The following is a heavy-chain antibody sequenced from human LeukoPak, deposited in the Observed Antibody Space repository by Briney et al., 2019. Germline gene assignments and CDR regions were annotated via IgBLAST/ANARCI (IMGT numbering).Heavy chain of an antibody. CDR2: IYSGGSA. D-gene: IGHD3-22*01. V-gene: IGHV3-66*01. J-gene: IGHJ3*02. Sequence: GGSLRLSCAASGFIVSRKYMSWVRQAPGKGLDWVSVIYSGGSADYADSVKGRFTISRDNSKNTLHLQMKSLRAEDTAVYYCAKMSNYYNSLGYYAFDIWGQGTMVTVSS. CDR1: GFIVSRKY. CDR3: AKMSNYYNSLGYYAFDI.